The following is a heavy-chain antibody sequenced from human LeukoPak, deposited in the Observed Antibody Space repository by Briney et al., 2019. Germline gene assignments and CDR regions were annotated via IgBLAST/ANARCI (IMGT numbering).Heavy chain of an antibody. Sequence: GGSLRLSCAASGFTFSSYGMHWVRQAPGKGLEWVACILYDGSNEYYADSVKGRFIISRDNSKNTLYLQLNSLRAEDTAVYYCAKAIWVAATSSWFCLDYWGQGTLVTVSS. J-gene: IGHJ4*02. D-gene: IGHD3-10*01. CDR1: GFTFSSYG. CDR3: AKAIWVAATSSWFCLDY. CDR2: ILYDGSNE. V-gene: IGHV3-30*02.